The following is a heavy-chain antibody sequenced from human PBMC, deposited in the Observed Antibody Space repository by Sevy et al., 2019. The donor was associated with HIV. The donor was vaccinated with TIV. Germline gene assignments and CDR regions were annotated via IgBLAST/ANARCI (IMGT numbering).Heavy chain of an antibody. J-gene: IGHJ3*02. CDR2: LYYSGST. CDR1: GDSITTNDYF. CDR3: ARAVGFTRGAFDI. V-gene: IGHV4-30-4*01. D-gene: IGHD3-10*01. Sequence: SETLSLTCTISGDSITTNDYFWTWIRQSPVKGLEWIGYLYYSGSTAYNPSLKSRASFSTDTIKSHFSLNLNSVTGADTAIYYCARAVGFTRGAFDIWGQGITVTVSS.